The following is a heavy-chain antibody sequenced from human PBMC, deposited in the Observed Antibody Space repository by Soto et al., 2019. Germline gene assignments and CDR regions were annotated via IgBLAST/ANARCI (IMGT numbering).Heavy chain of an antibody. CDR2: INPNSGGT. D-gene: IGHD2-8*02. CDR1: GYTFTGYY. V-gene: IGHV1-2*02. CDR3: ARNVLTGAFDI. J-gene: IGHJ3*02. Sequence: QVQLVQSGAEVKKPGASVKVSCKASGYTFTGYYMHWVRQAPGQGLEWMGCINPNSGGTNYAQKVQGRVAMTTDTSISTAYLELSRLRSDDTAVYYCARNVLTGAFDIWGQGTMVTVSS.